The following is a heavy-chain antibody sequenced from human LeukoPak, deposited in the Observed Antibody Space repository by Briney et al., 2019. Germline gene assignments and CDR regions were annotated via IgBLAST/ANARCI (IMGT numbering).Heavy chain of an antibody. Sequence: GGSLRLSCVASGFTFSSYWMSLGRQAPGKGLEWVASIKQDGSEKYYVDSVKGRFTISRDNAKNSLYLQMNSLRAEDTAVYYCARLIRPYFDYWGQGTLVTVSS. V-gene: IGHV3-7*05. J-gene: IGHJ4*02. CDR1: GFTFSSYW. CDR2: IKQDGSEK. CDR3: ARLIRPYFDY.